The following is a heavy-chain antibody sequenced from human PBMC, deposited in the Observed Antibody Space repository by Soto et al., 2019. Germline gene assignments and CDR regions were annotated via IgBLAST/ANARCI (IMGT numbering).Heavy chain of an antibody. CDR2: IWYDGSNE. V-gene: IGHV3-33*01. CDR3: VRDRPTVGATDY. Sequence: GGSLRLSCAASGFTFSSYGMHWVRQAPGKGLEWVAVIWYDGSNENYADSVKGRFTISRDNSKNTLYLQMNSLRAEDTAVYYCVRDRPTVGATDYWGQGTLVTVSS. J-gene: IGHJ4*02. D-gene: IGHD1-26*01. CDR1: GFTFSSYG.